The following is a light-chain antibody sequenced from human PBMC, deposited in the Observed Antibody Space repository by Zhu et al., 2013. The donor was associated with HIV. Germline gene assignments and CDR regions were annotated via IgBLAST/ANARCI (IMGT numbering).Light chain of an antibody. V-gene: IGKV1-9*01. CDR1: QGVDNF. CDR3: LQHNSYPRT. J-gene: IGKJ1*01. CDR2: AAS. Sequence: DIQLTQSPPFLSAFVGDRVTVTCRASQGVDNFLAWYQQKPGQAPKLLIYAASSLQDGVPSRFSGSGSGTEFTLTISSLQPEDFATYYCLQHNSYPRTFGQGTRVEIK.